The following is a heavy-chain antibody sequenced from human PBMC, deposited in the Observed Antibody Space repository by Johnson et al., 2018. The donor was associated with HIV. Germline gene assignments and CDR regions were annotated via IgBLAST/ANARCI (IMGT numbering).Heavy chain of an antibody. D-gene: IGHD1-26*01. Sequence: VQLVESGGGSEQPGRSLRLSCAASGFTLNDYAIHWVRQAPGKGLEWVSSISWNSGSMGYADSVKGRFTISRDNAKNSLYLQMNSLRAEDTALYYCARGRPWGWELRRDAFDIWGQVTMVTVAS. V-gene: IGHV3-9*01. CDR3: ARGRPWGWELRRDAFDI. CDR1: GFTLNDYA. J-gene: IGHJ3*02. CDR2: ISWNSGSM.